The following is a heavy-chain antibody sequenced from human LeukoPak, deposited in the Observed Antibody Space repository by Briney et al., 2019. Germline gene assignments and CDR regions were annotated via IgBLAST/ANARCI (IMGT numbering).Heavy chain of an antibody. D-gene: IGHD3-3*01. V-gene: IGHV1-2*02. Sequence: ASVNVSCKASGYTFIDYYIHWVRQAPGQGLEWMGWINPNSGVARYSQRFQGRVALTRDTSINTAYMEVRSLTSDDTAVYYCARDRVRFLEWLNYYYYMDVWGKGTTVTVSS. CDR2: INPNSGVA. CDR1: GYTFIDYY. CDR3: ARDRVRFLEWLNYYYYMDV. J-gene: IGHJ6*03.